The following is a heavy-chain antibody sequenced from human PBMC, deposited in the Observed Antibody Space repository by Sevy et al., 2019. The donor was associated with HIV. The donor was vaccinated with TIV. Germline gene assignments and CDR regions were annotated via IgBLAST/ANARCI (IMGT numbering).Heavy chain of an antibody. J-gene: IGHJ4*02. CDR1: GFIFNSYA. Sequence: GGSLRLSCAASGFIFNSYAMSWVRQAPGKGLEWVSTISGHRGSTYYADSVKGRFTISRDNSRKTLDLEMNSLRAEDAAIYYCAGGFWSGFDYWGQGSLVTVSS. V-gene: IGHV3-23*01. CDR2: ISGHRGST. CDR3: AGGFWSGFDY. D-gene: IGHD3-3*01.